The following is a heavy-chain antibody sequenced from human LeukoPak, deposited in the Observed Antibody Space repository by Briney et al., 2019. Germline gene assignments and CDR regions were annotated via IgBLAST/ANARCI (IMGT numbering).Heavy chain of an antibody. Sequence: ASVKVSCKVSGYTLTELSMHWVRQAPGKGLEWMGGFDPEDGETIYAQKFQGRVTMTEDTSTDTAYMELSSLRSEGTAVYYCATSSYCTNGVCYGNWFDPWGQGTLVTVSS. CDR1: GYTLTELS. CDR2: FDPEDGET. J-gene: IGHJ5*02. D-gene: IGHD2-8*01. CDR3: ATSSYCTNGVCYGNWFDP. V-gene: IGHV1-24*01.